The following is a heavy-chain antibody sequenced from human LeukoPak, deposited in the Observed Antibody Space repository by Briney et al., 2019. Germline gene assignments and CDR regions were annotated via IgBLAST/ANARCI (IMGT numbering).Heavy chain of an antibody. Sequence: PGGSLRLSCAASGFTFSSHAMSWVRQAPGKGLEWVSAVRDSAGNGEYIDSVKGRFTISRDNSKNTLYLQMNSLRADDTAVYYCAKDPRYSSSWYVPTLADYWGQGTLVTVSS. CDR2: VRDSAGNG. CDR1: GFTFSSHA. J-gene: IGHJ4*02. V-gene: IGHV3-23*01. D-gene: IGHD6-13*01. CDR3: AKDPRYSSSWYVPTLADY.